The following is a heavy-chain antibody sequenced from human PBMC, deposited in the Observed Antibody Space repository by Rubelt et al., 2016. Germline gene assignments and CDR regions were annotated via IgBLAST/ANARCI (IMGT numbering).Heavy chain of an antibody. D-gene: IGHD3-10*01. CDR2: INHSGST. V-gene: IGHV4-34*01. CDR3: ARSLYYGSGSYSY. CDR1: GGSFSGYY. Sequence: GGAGLLKPSETLSLTCAVYGGSFSGYYWSWIRQPPGKGLEWIGEINHSGSTNYNPSLKSRVTISVDTSKNQFSLKLSSVTAAGTAVYYCARSLYYGSGSYSYWGQGTLVTVSS. J-gene: IGHJ4*02.